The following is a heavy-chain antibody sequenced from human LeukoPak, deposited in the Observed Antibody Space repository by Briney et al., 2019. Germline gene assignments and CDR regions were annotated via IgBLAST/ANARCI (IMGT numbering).Heavy chain of an antibody. CDR3: ARGQWLVHGVDY. D-gene: IGHD6-19*01. J-gene: IGHJ4*02. Sequence: SETLSLTCAVYGGSFSGYYWSWVRQPPGKGLEWIGEINHSGSTNYNPSLKSRVTISVDTSKNQFSLKLTSVTAADTAVYYCARGQWLVHGVDYWGQGTLVPSPQ. V-gene: IGHV4-34*01. CDR1: GGSFSGYY. CDR2: INHSGST.